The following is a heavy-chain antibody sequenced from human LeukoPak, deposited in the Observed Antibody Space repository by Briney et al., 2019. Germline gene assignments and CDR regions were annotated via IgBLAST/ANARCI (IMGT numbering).Heavy chain of an antibody. J-gene: IGHJ4*02. V-gene: IGHV4-59*01. CDR2: IYYSGST. CDR1: GGSISSYY. Sequence: SETLSLTCTVSGGSISSYYWSWIRQPPGKGLEWIGYIYYSGSTNYNPSLESRVTISVDTSKNQFSLKLSSVTAADTAVYYCASSFGPAAIDYWGQGTLVTVSS. CDR3: ASSFGPAAIDY. D-gene: IGHD2-2*01.